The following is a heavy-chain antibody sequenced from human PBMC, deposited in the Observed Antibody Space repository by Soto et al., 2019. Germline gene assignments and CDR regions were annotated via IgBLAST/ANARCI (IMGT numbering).Heavy chain of an antibody. CDR2: IYYSGST. D-gene: IGHD2-2*01. V-gene: IGHV4-30-4*01. J-gene: IGHJ6*02. Sequence: SETLSLTCTVSGGSISSGDYYWIWIRQPPGKGLEWIGYIYYSGSTYYNPSLKSRVTISVDTSKNQFSLKLSSVTAADTAVYYCARDPVLVPAATDYYYYYGMDVWGQGTTVT. CDR3: ARDPVLVPAATDYYYYYGMDV. CDR1: GGSISSGDYY.